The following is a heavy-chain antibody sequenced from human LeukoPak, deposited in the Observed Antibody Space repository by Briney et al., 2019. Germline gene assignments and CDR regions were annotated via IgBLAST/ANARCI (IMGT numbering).Heavy chain of an antibody. J-gene: IGHJ4*02. Sequence: ASVKVSCKASGYTFTSYAMNWVRQAPGQGLEWMGWINTNTGNPTYAQGFTGRFVLSLDTSVSTAYLQISSLKTEDTAVYYCARRGNRVGYNLGSDYWGQGTLVTVSS. D-gene: IGHD5-24*01. CDR3: ARRGNRVGYNLGSDY. CDR2: INTNTGNP. CDR1: GYTFTSYA. V-gene: IGHV7-4-1*02.